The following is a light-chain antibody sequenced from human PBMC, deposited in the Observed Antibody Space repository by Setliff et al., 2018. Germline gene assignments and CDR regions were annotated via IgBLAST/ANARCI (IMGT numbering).Light chain of an antibody. Sequence: QSALTQPPSVSGAPGQRVTISCTGSSPNIGAGYDVHWYQQLPGTAPKLLIYGNSNRPSGVPDRFSGSKSGTSASLAITGLQAEDEADYYCQSYDSSLSGDVFGTGTKVTVL. CDR3: QSYDSSLSGDV. CDR2: GNS. V-gene: IGLV1-40*01. J-gene: IGLJ1*01. CDR1: SPNIGAGYD.